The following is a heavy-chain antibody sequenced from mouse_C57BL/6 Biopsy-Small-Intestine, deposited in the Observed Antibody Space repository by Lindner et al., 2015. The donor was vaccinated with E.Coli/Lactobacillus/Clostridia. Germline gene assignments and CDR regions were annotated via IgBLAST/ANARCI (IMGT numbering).Heavy chain of an antibody. D-gene: IGHD1-1*01. CDR3: VRLITTVVDWYFDV. Sequence: VQLQESGGGLVQPKGSLKLSCAASGFSFNTYAMNWVRQAPGKGLEWVARIRSKSNNYATYYADSVKDRFTISRDDSESMLYLQMNNLKTEDTAMYYCVRLITTVVDWYFDVWGTGTTVTVSS. CDR1: GFSFNTYA. V-gene: IGHV10-1*01. CDR2: IRSKSNNYAT. J-gene: IGHJ1*03.